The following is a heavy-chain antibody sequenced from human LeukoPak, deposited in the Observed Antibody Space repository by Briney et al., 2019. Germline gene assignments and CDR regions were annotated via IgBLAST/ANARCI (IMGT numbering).Heavy chain of an antibody. CDR1: GYTFTIYG. V-gene: IGHV1-2*02. D-gene: IGHD5-18*01. CDR3: ARGSSQIQLWFD. J-gene: IGHJ4*02. Sequence: ASVKVSCKASGYTFTIYGITWVRQAPGQGLEWMGWINPNSGGTNYAQKFQGRVTMTRDTSISTAYMELSRLRSDDTAVYYCARGSSQIQLWFDWGQGTLVTVSS. CDR2: INPNSGGT.